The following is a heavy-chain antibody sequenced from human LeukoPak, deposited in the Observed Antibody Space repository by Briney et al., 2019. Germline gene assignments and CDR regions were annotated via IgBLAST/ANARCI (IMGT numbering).Heavy chain of an antibody. CDR1: GFTFSSYS. CDR2: ISSRSSNI. CDR3: AKAGGTTVVTPYNWFDP. D-gene: IGHD4-23*01. J-gene: IGHJ5*02. V-gene: IGHV3-48*01. Sequence: GGSLRLSCAASGFTFSSYSMNWVRQAPGKGLEWVSYISSRSSNIYYADSVKGRFTISRDNSKNTLYLQMNSLRAEDTAVYYCAKAGGTTVVTPYNWFDPWGQGTLVTVSS.